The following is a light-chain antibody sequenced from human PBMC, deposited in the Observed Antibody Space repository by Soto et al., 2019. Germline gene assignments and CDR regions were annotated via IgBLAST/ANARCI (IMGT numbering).Light chain of an antibody. CDR3: QVWDSSSDHHV. CDR2: EDS. CDR1: NIGSKS. Sequence: SYELTQPPSVSVAPGQTARITCGGNNIGSKSVHWYQQKPGQAPVLVVYEDSDRPSGIPERFSGSNSGNTATLTISRVEAGDEADYYCQVWDSSSDHHVFGTGTKVTVL. J-gene: IGLJ1*01. V-gene: IGLV3-21*02.